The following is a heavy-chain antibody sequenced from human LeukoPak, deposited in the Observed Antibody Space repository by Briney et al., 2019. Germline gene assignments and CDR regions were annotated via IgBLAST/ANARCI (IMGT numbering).Heavy chain of an antibody. Sequence: GGSLRLSRAASGFTFSDYYMSWFRRAPGKGLAWVSYISDSSDDKRYADSVKGRFTISRDNVKNSLYLQMNSLRAEDTAVYYCARDSYYGGTQDYWGQGTLVTVSS. CDR1: GFTFSDYY. CDR2: ISDSSDDK. D-gene: IGHD4-23*01. V-gene: IGHV3-11*06. CDR3: ARDSYYGGTQDY. J-gene: IGHJ4*02.